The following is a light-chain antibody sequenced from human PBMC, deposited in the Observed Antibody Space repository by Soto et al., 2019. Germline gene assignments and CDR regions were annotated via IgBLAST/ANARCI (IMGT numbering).Light chain of an antibody. CDR1: QSLVYSDGNTY. CDR2: QVS. CDR3: VQFAHFPRT. Sequence: DIVLTQTPLSSPVTLGQPASISCRSSQSLVYSDGNTYLSWLQQRPGQPPRLLIYQVSKRFSGVPDRFSGSGAVTDFTLKISRVEAEDVGVYYCVQFAHFPRTFGQGTKVEIK. J-gene: IGKJ1*01. V-gene: IGKV2-24*01.